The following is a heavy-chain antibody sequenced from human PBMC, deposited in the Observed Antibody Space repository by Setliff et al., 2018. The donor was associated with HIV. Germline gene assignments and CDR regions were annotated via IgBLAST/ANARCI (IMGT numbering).Heavy chain of an antibody. V-gene: IGHV1-8*03. CDR3: ARDHPGIAY. CDR1: GYTFTSYD. J-gene: IGHJ4*02. Sequence: ASVKVSCKASGYTFTSYDINWVRQATGQGLEWMGWMNPNSGDTQYSQKFQGRVTITRDTSASTVYMELSSLRSEDTAMYYCARDHPGIAYWGQGTMVTVSS. CDR2: MNPNSGDT.